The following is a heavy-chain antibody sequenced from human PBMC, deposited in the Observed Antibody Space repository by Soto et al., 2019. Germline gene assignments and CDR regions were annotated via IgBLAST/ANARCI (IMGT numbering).Heavy chain of an antibody. V-gene: IGHV5-51*01. CDR2: IYPGDSDT. CDR3: ARLPGIAARRNYYYYYGMDV. D-gene: IGHD6-6*01. CDR1: GYSFTSYW. J-gene: IGHJ6*02. Sequence: GESLKISCKGSGYSFTSYWIGWVRQMPGKGLEWMGIIYPGDSDTRYSPSFQGQVTISADKSISTAYLQWSSLKASDTAMYYCARLPGIAARRNYYYYYGMDVGGQGTTVTVSS.